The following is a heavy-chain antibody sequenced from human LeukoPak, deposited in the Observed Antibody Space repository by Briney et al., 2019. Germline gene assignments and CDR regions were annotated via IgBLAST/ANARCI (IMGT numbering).Heavy chain of an antibody. CDR2: FDPEDCET. D-gene: IGHD3-22*01. J-gene: IGHJ4*02. Sequence: GASVKVSCKVSGYTLTELSMHWVRQAPGKGLEWMGGFDPEDCETIYAQKFQGRVTMTEDTSTDTAYMELSSLRSEDTAVYYCVAFDDSSGYYYRADYWGQGALVTVSS. CDR3: VAFDDSSGYYYRADY. CDR1: GYTLTELS. V-gene: IGHV1-24*01.